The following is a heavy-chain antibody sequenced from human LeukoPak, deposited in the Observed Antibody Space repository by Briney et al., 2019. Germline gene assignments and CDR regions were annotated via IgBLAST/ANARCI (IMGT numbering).Heavy chain of an antibody. CDR1: GFTFSSYW. Sequence: GGSLRLSCAASGFTFSSYWMHWVRQAPGKGLVWVSRINSDGKTTWYADSVKGRFTASRDNAKNSLYLQMNSLRVEDTAVYYCASRSINWYRGNNWFDPWGQGTLVTVSS. CDR3: ASRSINWYRGNNWFDP. D-gene: IGHD6-13*01. J-gene: IGHJ5*02. CDR2: INSDGKTT. V-gene: IGHV3-74*01.